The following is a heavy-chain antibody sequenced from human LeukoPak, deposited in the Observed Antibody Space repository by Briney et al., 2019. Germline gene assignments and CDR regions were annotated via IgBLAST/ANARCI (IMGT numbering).Heavy chain of an antibody. CDR2: IYTSGST. Sequence: TSETLSLTCTVSGDSISNYYWSWIRQPAGKGLEWIGRIYTSGSTNYNPSLKSRVTMSVDTFKNQFSLKLSSVTAADTAVYYCARVSLVRGAPDYYFDYWGQGTLVTVSS. CDR1: GDSISNYY. V-gene: IGHV4-4*07. J-gene: IGHJ4*02. CDR3: ARVSLVRGAPDYYFDY. D-gene: IGHD3-10*01.